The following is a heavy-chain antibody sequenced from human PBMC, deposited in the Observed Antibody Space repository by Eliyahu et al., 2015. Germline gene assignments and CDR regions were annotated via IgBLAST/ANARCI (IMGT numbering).Heavy chain of an antibody. CDR1: GGTFSSYA. J-gene: IGHJ6*02. D-gene: IGHD3-3*01. CDR2: IIPIFGTA. V-gene: IGHV1-69*01. CDR3: ARAKYDFWSGYYDYYYYYGMDV. Sequence: QVQLVQSGAEVKKPGSSVKVSCKASGGTFSSYAISWVXQAXGQGLEWMGGIIPIFGTANYAQKFXGRVTITADESTSTAYMELSSLRSEDTAVYYCARAKYDFWSGYYDYYYYYGMDVWGQGTTVTVSS.